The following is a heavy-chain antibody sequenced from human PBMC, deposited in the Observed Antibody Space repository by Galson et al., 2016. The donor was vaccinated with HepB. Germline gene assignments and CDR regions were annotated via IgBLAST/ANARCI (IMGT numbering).Heavy chain of an antibody. CDR2: VSGSGGAT. CDR3: TRETRWYFDL. Sequence: SLRLSCAASGFTFSTYAMNWVRQAPGKGLEWVSVVSGSGGATYYADSVKGRFTISRDNSKNTLYLQMNTLRVEDTAVYYCTRETRWYFDLWGRGTLLTVSS. CDR1: GFTFSTYA. D-gene: IGHD1-26*01. J-gene: IGHJ2*01. V-gene: IGHV3-23*01.